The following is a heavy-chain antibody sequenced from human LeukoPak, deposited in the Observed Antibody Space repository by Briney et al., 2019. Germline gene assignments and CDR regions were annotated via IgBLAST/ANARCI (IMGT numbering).Heavy chain of an antibody. D-gene: IGHD2-15*01. J-gene: IGHJ3*02. CDR1: RFIFSSYS. CDR2: ISWNSGSI. Sequence: GGSLRLSCAASRFIFSSYSMNWVRQAPGKGLEWVSGISWNSGSIGYADSVKGRFTISRDNAKNSLYLQMNSLRAEDTALYYCAKAAQSVVVVAATPAFDIWGQGTMVTVSS. CDR3: AKAAQSVVVVAATPAFDI. V-gene: IGHV3-9*01.